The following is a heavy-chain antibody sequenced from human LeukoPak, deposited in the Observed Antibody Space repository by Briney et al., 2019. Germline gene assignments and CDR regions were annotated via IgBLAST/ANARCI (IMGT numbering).Heavy chain of an antibody. V-gene: IGHV4-59*11. CDR2: IYYSGST. Sequence: SETLSLTCTVSGGSISSHYWSWIRQPPGKGLEWIGYIYYSGSTNYNPSLKSRVTISVDTSKNQFSLKLSSVTAADTAVYYCAGGTYTNYYYYMDVWGKGTTVTVSS. J-gene: IGHJ6*03. D-gene: IGHD4-11*01. CDR3: AGGTYTNYYYYMDV. CDR1: GGSISSHY.